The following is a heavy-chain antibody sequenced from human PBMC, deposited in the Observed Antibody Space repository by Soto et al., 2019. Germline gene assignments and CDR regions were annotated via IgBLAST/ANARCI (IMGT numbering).Heavy chain of an antibody. Sequence: QVQLQESGPGLVKPSETLSLTCTVSGGSISSYYWSWIRQPPGKGLEWIGRIYITGNTNYNPSFTSRVTMSVDTSKSQFSLKLTSVTAADTAVYYCVRGRGDYFDTSGYYFDYWGQGTLVTVSS. CDR1: GGSISSYY. J-gene: IGHJ4*02. CDR2: IYITGNT. D-gene: IGHD3-22*01. V-gene: IGHV4-4*07. CDR3: VRGRGDYFDTSGYYFDY.